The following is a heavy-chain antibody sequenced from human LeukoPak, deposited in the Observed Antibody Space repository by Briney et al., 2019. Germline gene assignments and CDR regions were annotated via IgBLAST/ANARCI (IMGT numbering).Heavy chain of an antibody. CDR1: GFTFGDYA. Sequence: GGSLGLSCTASGFTFGDYAMTWVRQAPGKGLEWVGFIRSKAYGGTTEYAASVKGRFTISRDDSKSIAYLQMNSLKTEDTAVYYCIVDSSGYNYYFDYWGQGTLVAVSS. V-gene: IGHV3-49*04. J-gene: IGHJ4*02. CDR2: IRSKAYGGTT. D-gene: IGHD3-22*01. CDR3: IVDSSGYNYYFDY.